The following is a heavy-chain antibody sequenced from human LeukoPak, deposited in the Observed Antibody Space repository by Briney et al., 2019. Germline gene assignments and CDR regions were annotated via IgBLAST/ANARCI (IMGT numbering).Heavy chain of an antibody. V-gene: IGHV4-59*12. J-gene: IGHJ4*02. CDR1: GGSISSYY. D-gene: IGHD3-22*01. Sequence: PSETLSLTCTVSGGSISSYYWSWIRQPPGKGLEWIGYIYYSGSTNYNPSLKSRVTISVDTSKNQFSLKLSSVTAADTAVYYCARQTYYYDSSGYLYFDYWGQGTLVTVSS. CDR3: ARQTYYYDSSGYLYFDY. CDR2: IYYSGST.